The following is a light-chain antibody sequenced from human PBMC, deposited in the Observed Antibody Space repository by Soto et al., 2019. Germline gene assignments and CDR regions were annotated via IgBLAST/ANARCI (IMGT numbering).Light chain of an antibody. CDR2: EVN. CDR1: SSDIGAYDY. J-gene: IGLJ1*01. V-gene: IGLV2-14*01. CDR3: SSFTTTSTHV. Sequence: QSALTQPASLSGSPGQSITISCTGTSSDIGAYDYVSWFQQHPGKAPKLMISEVNNRPSGFSNRFSGSKSGNTAYLTISGLQVEEEAEYFCSSFTTTSTHVFGPGTKVTVL.